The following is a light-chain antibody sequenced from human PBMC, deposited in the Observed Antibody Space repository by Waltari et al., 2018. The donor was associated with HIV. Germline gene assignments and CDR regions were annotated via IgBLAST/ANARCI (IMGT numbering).Light chain of an antibody. V-gene: IGLV1-47*01. Sequence: SVLTQPPSASGTPGQRVTISCSGSTSNIGSNYVFWYQHLPGMAPKLLIHRNDQRPSGVPDRFSASTSGTSASLAISGLRSEDEADYYCGAWDDSLRGVLFGGGTKVAVL. CDR3: GAWDDSLRGVL. J-gene: IGLJ2*01. CDR1: TSNIGSNY. CDR2: RND.